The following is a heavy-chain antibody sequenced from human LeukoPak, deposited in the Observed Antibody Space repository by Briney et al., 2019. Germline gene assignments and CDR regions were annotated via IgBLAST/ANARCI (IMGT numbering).Heavy chain of an antibody. CDR2: IWYDGSNK. CDR1: GFTFSSYG. D-gene: IGHD3-22*01. Sequence: QPGRSLRLSCAASGFTFSSYGMHWVRQAPGKGLEWVAVIWYDGSNKYYADAVKGRFTISRDNPKNTLYLQMNSLRAEDTAVYYCARDSTSYYYDSSGYDAFDIWGQGTMVTVSS. CDR3: ARDSTSYYYDSSGYDAFDI. V-gene: IGHV3-33*01. J-gene: IGHJ3*02.